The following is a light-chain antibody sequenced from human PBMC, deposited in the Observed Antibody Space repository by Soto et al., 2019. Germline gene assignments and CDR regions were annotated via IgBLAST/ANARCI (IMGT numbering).Light chain of an antibody. CDR3: QQYNNWPRS. Sequence: EIVMTQSPATLSVSPGERATLSCRASQSVSSNLAWYQQKPGQAPRLLIYGASTRATGIPARFSGSGSGTEFILTINSLQSEDVAVYDCQQYNNWPRSFGQGTKVEIK. CDR1: QSVSSN. V-gene: IGKV3-15*01. CDR2: GAS. J-gene: IGKJ1*01.